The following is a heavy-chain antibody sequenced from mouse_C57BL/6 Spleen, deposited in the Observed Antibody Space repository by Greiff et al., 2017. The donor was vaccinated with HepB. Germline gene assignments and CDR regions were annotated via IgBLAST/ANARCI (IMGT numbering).Heavy chain of an antibody. CDR1: GYAFSSYW. CDR3: AREGLLPWFAY. J-gene: IGHJ3*01. Sequence: VQLQQSGAELVKPGASVKISCKASGYAFSSYWMNWVKQRPGKGLEWIGQIYPGDGDTNYNGKFKGKATLTADKSSSTAYMQLSSLISEGFAVYFCAREGLLPWFAYWGQGTLVTVSA. D-gene: IGHD2-3*01. V-gene: IGHV1-80*01. CDR2: IYPGDGDT.